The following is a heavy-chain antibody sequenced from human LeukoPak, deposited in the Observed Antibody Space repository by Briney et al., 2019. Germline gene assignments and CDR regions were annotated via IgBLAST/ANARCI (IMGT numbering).Heavy chain of an antibody. CDR2: IYPGDSDT. J-gene: IGHJ4*02. CDR1: GYSFTSYW. D-gene: IGHD3-22*01. Sequence: GESLKISCKGSGYSFTSYWIGWVRQMPGKGLEWMGIIYPGDSDTRYSPSFQGQVTISADKSISTAYLQWSSLKASDTAMYYCAGQGYYYDSSGYYDPLSLDYWGQGTLVTVSS. V-gene: IGHV5-51*01. CDR3: AGQGYYYDSSGYYDPLSLDY.